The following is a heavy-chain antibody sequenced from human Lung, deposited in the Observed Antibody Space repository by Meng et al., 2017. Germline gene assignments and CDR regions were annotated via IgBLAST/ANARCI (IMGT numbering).Heavy chain of an antibody. D-gene: IGHD4-11*01. CDR2: INHGGST. CDR3: ARGPTTMAHDFDY. J-gene: IGHJ4*02. Sequence: QVQLHLWGAGLLKPLEILSLTCCVSGGDFSYYYGSWIRQPPGKGLEWIVEINHGGSTNYNPSLESRATISVDTSQNNLSLKLSSVTAADSAVYYCARGPTTMAHDFDYWGQGTLVTVSS. CDR1: GGDFSYYY. V-gene: IGHV4-34*01.